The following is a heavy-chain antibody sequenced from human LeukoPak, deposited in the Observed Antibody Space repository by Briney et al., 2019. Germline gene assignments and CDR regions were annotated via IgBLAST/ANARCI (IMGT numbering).Heavy chain of an antibody. CDR3: AKGPVSTLYSYGPFDY. Sequence: GGSLRLSCAASGFTFKNYAMNWVRQAPGKGLEWVSAISGSADSTYYADSVKGRFTISRDNSKNTLFLQMNSLRPEDTAVYYCAKGPVSTLYSYGPFDYWGQGTLVTVSS. V-gene: IGHV3-23*01. CDR2: ISGSADST. CDR1: GFTFKNYA. J-gene: IGHJ4*02. D-gene: IGHD5-18*01.